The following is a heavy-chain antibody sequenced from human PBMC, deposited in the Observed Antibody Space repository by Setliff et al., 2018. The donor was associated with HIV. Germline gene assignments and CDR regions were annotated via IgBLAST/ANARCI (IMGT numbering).Heavy chain of an antibody. Sequence: GGSLRLSCAASGFTFSSYSMNWVRQAPGKGLEWVSYISGLGGGTIYYADSVRGRFTISRDNARKSVYLQIDSLRAEDTAVYYCARDRGYDLDYFDYWGQGTLVTVSS. J-gene: IGHJ4*02. CDR2: ISGLGGGTI. D-gene: IGHD5-12*01. CDR1: GFTFSSYS. CDR3: ARDRGYDLDYFDY. V-gene: IGHV3-48*04.